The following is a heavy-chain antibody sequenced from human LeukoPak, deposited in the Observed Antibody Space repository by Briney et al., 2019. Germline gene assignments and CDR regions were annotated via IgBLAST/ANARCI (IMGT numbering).Heavy chain of an antibody. CDR1: GFTFSSYG. D-gene: IGHD2-15*01. Sequence: GGSLRLSCAASGFTFSSYGTHWVRQAPGKGLEWVAVISYDGSNKYYADSVKGRFTISRDNSKNTLYLQMNSLRAEDTAVFYCAKTAHCSGGSCPYQYYYGMDVWGQGTTVTVSS. CDR3: AKTAHCSGGSCPYQYYYGMDV. V-gene: IGHV3-30*18. J-gene: IGHJ6*02. CDR2: ISYDGSNK.